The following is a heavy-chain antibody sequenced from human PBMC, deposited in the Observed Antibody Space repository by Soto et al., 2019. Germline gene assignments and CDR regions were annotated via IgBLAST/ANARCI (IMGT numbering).Heavy chain of an antibody. CDR3: AKAIAAAGTPFDY. D-gene: IGHD6-13*01. V-gene: IGHV3-30*18. Sequence: SCKASGFTFSSYGMHWVRQAPGKGLEWVAVISYDGSNKYYADSVKGRFTISRDNSKNTLYLQMNSLRAEDTAVYYCAKAIAAAGTPFDYWGQGTLVTVSS. CDR1: GFTFSSYG. CDR2: ISYDGSNK. J-gene: IGHJ4*02.